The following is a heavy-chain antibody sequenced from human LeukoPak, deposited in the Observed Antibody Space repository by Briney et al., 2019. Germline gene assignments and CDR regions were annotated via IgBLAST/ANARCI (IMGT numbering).Heavy chain of an antibody. V-gene: IGHV3-30*18. D-gene: IGHD2-15*01. Sequence: GGSLRLSCAASGSTFSSHDMHWVRQAPGKGLEWVAVISYDGSNKYYAGSVKGRFTISRDNSKNTLYLQMNSLRAEDTAVYYCAKVPVVAAIDNWFDPWGQGTLVTVSS. CDR3: AKVPVVAAIDNWFDP. CDR1: GSTFSSHD. CDR2: ISYDGSNK. J-gene: IGHJ5*02.